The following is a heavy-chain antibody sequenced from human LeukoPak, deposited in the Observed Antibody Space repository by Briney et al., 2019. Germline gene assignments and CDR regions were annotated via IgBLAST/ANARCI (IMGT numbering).Heavy chain of an antibody. V-gene: IGHV4-39*07. CDR2: IYYSGST. J-gene: IGHJ4*02. D-gene: IGHD3-3*01. CDR1: GGSISRSSYY. Sequence: SETLSLTCTVSGGSISRSSYYWGWIRQPPGKGLEWIGSIYYSGSTYYNPSLKSRVTISVDTSKNQFSLKLSSVTAADTAVYYCAREYYDFWSGYYTGYYFDYWGQGTLVTVSS. CDR3: AREYYDFWSGYYTGYYFDY.